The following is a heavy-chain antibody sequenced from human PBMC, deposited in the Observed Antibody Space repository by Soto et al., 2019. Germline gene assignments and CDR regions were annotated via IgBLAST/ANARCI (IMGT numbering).Heavy chain of an antibody. J-gene: IGHJ5*02. CDR3: ARGSQQLVFS. V-gene: IGHV4-4*02. CDR1: SGSISSSNS. D-gene: IGHD6-6*01. CDR2: IHHSGST. Sequence: SETLSLTCAVSSGSISSSNSWSWVSQPPGKGLEWIGEIHHSGSTNYNPSLKSRVTISVDTSKNQFSLKLSSVTAADTAVYYCARGSQQLVFSWGQGTLVTVSS.